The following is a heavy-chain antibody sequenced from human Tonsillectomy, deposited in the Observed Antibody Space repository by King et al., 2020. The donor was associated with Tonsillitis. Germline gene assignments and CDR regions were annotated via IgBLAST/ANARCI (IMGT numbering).Heavy chain of an antibody. Sequence: DVQLVESGAEVKKPGESLKISCKGSGYRFTSYWIGWVRQMPGKGLEWMGIIYPGDSESRYRPTFQGQVTISADTSISTAYLQWSSLKASDTAMYYCARQVAGDWYFDLWGRGTLVTVSS. D-gene: IGHD6-19*01. J-gene: IGHJ2*01. CDR1: GYRFTSYW. CDR2: IYPGDSES. V-gene: IGHV5-51*03. CDR3: ARQVAGDWYFDL.